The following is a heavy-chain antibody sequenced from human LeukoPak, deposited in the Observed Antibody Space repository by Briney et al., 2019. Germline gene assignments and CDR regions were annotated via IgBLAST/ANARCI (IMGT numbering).Heavy chain of an antibody. D-gene: IGHD2-21*01. Sequence: PGGSLRLSCTGSGFTFGGYAMSWVRQAPGKGLEWVGFIRSKAYGGTTEYAASVKCTFTISRDDSKSIAYLQMNSPKTEDTAVFYCGNTYGRPFDVWGQGTVVTASS. J-gene: IGHJ3*01. CDR1: GFTFGGYA. CDR3: GNTYGRPFDV. V-gene: IGHV3-49*04. CDR2: IRSKAYGGTT.